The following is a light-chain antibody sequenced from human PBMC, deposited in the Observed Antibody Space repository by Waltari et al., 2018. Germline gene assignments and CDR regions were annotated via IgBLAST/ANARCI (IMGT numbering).Light chain of an antibody. Sequence: IVLTQSTGTLSLSPGESATLSCRTSQSVTRALAWYQQKPGQAPRLLIYGASNRATGIPDRFSGSGSGTDFSLTISSLEPEDFAVYYCQHYLRLPVTFGQGTKVEVK. V-gene: IGKV3-20*01. CDR3: QHYLRLPVT. CDR1: QSVTRA. J-gene: IGKJ1*01. CDR2: GAS.